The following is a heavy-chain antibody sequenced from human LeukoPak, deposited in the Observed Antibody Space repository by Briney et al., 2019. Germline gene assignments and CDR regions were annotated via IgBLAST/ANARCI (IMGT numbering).Heavy chain of an antibody. Sequence: ASVKVSCKASGYTFTSYDINWVRHATGQGLEWMGWMNPNSGNTGYAQKFQGRVTMTRNTSISTAYMELSSLRSEDTAVYYCARGSKKRITIFAVGYYYYMDVWGKGTTVTVSS. V-gene: IGHV1-8*01. J-gene: IGHJ6*03. CDR2: MNPNSGNT. CDR3: ARGSKKRITIFAVGYYYYMDV. CDR1: GYTFTSYD. D-gene: IGHD3-3*01.